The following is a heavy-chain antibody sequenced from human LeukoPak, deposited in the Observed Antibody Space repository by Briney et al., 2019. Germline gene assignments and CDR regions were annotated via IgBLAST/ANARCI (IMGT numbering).Heavy chain of an antibody. V-gene: IGHV4-38-2*02. Sequence: PSETLSLTCAVSGYSISSGYYWGWIRQPPGKGLEWIGSIYHSGSTYYNPSLKSRVTISVDTSKNQFSLKLSSVTAADTAVYYCARDRGQWLAIYYFDYWGQGPLVTVSS. J-gene: IGHJ4*02. CDR2: IYHSGST. CDR1: GYSISSGYY. CDR3: ARDRGQWLAIYYFDY. D-gene: IGHD6-19*01.